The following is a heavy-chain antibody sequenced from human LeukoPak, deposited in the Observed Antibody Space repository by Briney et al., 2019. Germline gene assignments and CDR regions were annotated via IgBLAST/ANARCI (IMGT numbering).Heavy chain of an antibody. CDR1: GGPISSGSYY. CDR3: ARDQSYYDILTGYYTGYYYYMDV. D-gene: IGHD3-9*01. CDR2: IYTSGST. J-gene: IGHJ6*03. V-gene: IGHV4-61*02. Sequence: SETLSLTCTVSGGPISSGSYYWSWIRQPAGKGLEWIGRIYTSGSTNYNPSLKSRVIISVDTSKNQFSLKLSSVTAADTAVYYCARDQSYYDILTGYYTGYYYYMDVWGKGTTVTVSS.